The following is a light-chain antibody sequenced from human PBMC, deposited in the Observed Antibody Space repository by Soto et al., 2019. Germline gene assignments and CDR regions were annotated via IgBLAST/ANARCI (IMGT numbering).Light chain of an antibody. Sequence: DIHVTQSPSSVSASVGDRVTITCRASQDIAGHLAWYQHKPGRTPELLIHGASRLQSGVPARFSGSGSGTDFTLSINSLQPEDFATYYCQQAYSFPITFGQGTRLEI. CDR2: GAS. CDR3: QQAYSFPIT. CDR1: QDIAGH. J-gene: IGKJ5*01. V-gene: IGKV1D-12*01.